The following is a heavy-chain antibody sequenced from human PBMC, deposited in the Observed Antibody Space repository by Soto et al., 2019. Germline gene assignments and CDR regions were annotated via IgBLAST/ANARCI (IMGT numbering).Heavy chain of an antibody. Sequence: ASVKVSCKASGYTFTTYAMHWVRQAPGQRLEWMGWINAGNGNTKYSQKFQGRVTITRDTSASTAYMELSSLRSDDTAVFYCARDFCITTAGPRPYDYWGQRNLVTVSS. J-gene: IGHJ4*02. CDR1: GYTFTTYA. V-gene: IGHV1-3*01. CDR3: ARDFCITTAGPRPYDY. D-gene: IGHD6-13*01. CDR2: INAGNGNT.